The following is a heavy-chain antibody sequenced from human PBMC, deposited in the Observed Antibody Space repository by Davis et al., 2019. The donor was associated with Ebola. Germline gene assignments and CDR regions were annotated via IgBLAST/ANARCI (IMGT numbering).Heavy chain of an antibody. CDR3: VRDVTI. Sequence: PSETLSLTCAASGFTFSSYSMNWVRPAPGRGLEWLSSITSSSSYIYYADSVRGRFTISRDNAKNSLYLQMNSLRADDTAVYYCVRDVTIWGQGTMVTVSS. CDR1: GFTFSSYS. V-gene: IGHV3-21*01. D-gene: IGHD2/OR15-2a*01. J-gene: IGHJ3*02. CDR2: ITSSSSYI.